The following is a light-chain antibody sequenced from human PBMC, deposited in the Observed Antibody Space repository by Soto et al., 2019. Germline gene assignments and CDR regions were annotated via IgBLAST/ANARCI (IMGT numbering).Light chain of an antibody. V-gene: IGLV2-14*01. CDR3: SSYTSSSTLV. J-gene: IGLJ2*01. Sequence: QSALTQPASVSGSPGQSITISCTGTSSDVGGYNYVSWYQQHPGKAPKLMIHEVSDRPSGVSNRFSGSKSGNTASLTISGLQAEDEADYYCSSYTSSSTLVFGGGTKVTVL. CDR2: EVS. CDR1: SSDVGGYNY.